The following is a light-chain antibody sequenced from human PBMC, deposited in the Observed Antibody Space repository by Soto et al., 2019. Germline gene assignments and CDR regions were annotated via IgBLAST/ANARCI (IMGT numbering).Light chain of an antibody. CDR1: QNIGNC. V-gene: IGKV1-5*03. J-gene: IGKJ1*01. CDR3: QQYKTYT. CDR2: KAS. Sequence: QMTPSPSTLSASLGDRAILTRRASQNIGNCLAVYQQKPGKAPKLLIYKASSRDSGVPSRFSCSGSVTEITRTISSQQPDDYATYYRQQYKTYTFGQGTKVAIK.